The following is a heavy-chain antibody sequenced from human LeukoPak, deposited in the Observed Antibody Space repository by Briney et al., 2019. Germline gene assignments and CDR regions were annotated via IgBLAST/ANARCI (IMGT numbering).Heavy chain of an antibody. CDR2: IYSSGNT. V-gene: IGHV4-59*11. CDR3: ARSGAKAVVLGWFDP. D-gene: IGHD7-27*01. J-gene: IGHJ5*02. Sequence: KPSETLSLTCTVSGGSITSHNWNWIRQSPEKGLEWIGYIYSSGNTKHSPSLKSRVTISIDTSKNQFSLTLSSVTAADTAVYYCARSGAKAVVLGWFDPWGQGTLVTVSS. CDR1: GGSITSHN.